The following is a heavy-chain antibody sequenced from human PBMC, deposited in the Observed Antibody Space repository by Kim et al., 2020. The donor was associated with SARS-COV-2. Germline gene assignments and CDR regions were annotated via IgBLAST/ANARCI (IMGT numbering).Heavy chain of an antibody. CDR3: SRQGLAADWFDP. V-gene: IGHV4-39*01. Sequence: SETLSLTCTVSGGSISSSSYYWGWIRQPPGKGLEWIGSIYHSGSTYYSSSLKSRLTISVDTSKNQFSLKLSSVTAADTAVYYCSRQGLAADWFDPWGQGT. J-gene: IGHJ5*02. CDR1: GGSISSSSYY. CDR2: IYHSGST. D-gene: IGHD6-25*01.